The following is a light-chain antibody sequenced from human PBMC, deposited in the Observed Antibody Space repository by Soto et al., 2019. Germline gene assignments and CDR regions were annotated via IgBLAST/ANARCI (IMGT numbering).Light chain of an antibody. CDR1: SSNIGAGYD. J-gene: IGLJ1*01. Sequence: QSVLTQPPSVSGAPGQRVAISCTGSSSNIGAGYDVHWYQQLPATAPKLLIYGNNNRPSGAPDRFSGSKSGTSASLAITGLQAEDEADYYCQSYDSSLSGYVFGTGTKVTVL. CDR2: GNN. V-gene: IGLV1-40*01. CDR3: QSYDSSLSGYV.